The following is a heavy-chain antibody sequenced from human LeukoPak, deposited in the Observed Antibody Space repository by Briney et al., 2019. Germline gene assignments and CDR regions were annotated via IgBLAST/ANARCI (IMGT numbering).Heavy chain of an antibody. CDR1: GFSFSTYW. Sequence: GETLSLSCAASGFSFSTYWLSWVRQPPEKGLEFVANIDQGGSVSNYMDSLKGRCTISRDNAKKSLYLEINSLRADDTAVYYCARDPESSSFDLWGRGALVTVSS. V-gene: IGHV3-7*01. J-gene: IGHJ4*02. D-gene: IGHD6-13*01. CDR3: ARDPESSSFDL. CDR2: IDQGGSVS.